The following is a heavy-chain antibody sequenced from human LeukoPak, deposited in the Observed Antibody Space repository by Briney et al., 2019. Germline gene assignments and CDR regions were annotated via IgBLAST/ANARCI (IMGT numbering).Heavy chain of an antibody. D-gene: IGHD3-22*01. J-gene: IGHJ4*02. CDR3: ARESYDSSGYSGGFDY. Sequence: GASVKVSCKASGYTFTGYYMHWVRQAPGQGLEWMGWMNPNSGNTGYAQKFQGRVTMTRNTSISTAYMELSSLRSGDTAVYYCARESYDSSGYSGGFDYWGQGTLVTVSS. V-gene: IGHV1-8*02. CDR2: MNPNSGNT. CDR1: GYTFTGYY.